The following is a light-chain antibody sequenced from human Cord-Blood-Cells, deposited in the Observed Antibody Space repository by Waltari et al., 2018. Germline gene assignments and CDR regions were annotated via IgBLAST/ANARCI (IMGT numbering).Light chain of an antibody. V-gene: IGKV3-15*01. J-gene: IGKJ4*01. Sequence: EIVMTQSPATLSVSPGERATLSCRASQSVSSNLACYQQKPGQAPRLLIYGASTRATGIPAGFSGSGSGTEFTLTISSLQSEDFAVYYCQQYNNWPLTFGGGTKVEIK. CDR2: GAS. CDR1: QSVSSN. CDR3: QQYNNWPLT.